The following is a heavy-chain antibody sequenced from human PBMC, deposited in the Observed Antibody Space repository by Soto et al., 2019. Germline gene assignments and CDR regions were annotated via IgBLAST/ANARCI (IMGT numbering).Heavy chain of an antibody. CDR1: GYSFTSYW. Sequence: PGESLKISCKGSGYSFTSYWIGWVRQMPGKGLEWMGIIYPGDSDTRYSPSFQGQVTISADKSISTAYLQWSSLKASDTAMYYCARLPYYDFWSGYFDYYYTDVWGKGTTDTVSS. CDR2: IYPGDSDT. D-gene: IGHD3-3*01. J-gene: IGHJ6*03. V-gene: IGHV5-51*01. CDR3: ARLPYYDFWSGYFDYYYTDV.